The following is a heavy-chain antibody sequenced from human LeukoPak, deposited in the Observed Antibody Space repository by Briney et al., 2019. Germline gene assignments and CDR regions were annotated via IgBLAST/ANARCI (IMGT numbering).Heavy chain of an antibody. Sequence: PGGSLRLSCAASEFTFSNYYMSWIRQAPGKGLEWVSYISSSSGSTNYADSVMGRFTISRENGKNSLYLQMNSLRAEDTAVYYCARDQGENYDSSGYYPYWGQGTLVTVSS. CDR2: ISSSSGST. J-gene: IGHJ4*02. D-gene: IGHD3-22*01. CDR3: ARDQGENYDSSGYYPY. V-gene: IGHV3-11*06. CDR1: EFTFSNYY.